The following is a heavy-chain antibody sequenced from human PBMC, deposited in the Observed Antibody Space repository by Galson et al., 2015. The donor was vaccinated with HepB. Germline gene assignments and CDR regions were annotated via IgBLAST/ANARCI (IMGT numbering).Heavy chain of an antibody. CDR3: ARDGCSSTSCYYYGMDV. CDR1: GFTFRSYS. CDR2: ISSSSSYI. V-gene: IGHV3-21*01. D-gene: IGHD2-2*01. Sequence: SLRLSCAASGFTFRSYSMNWVRQAPGKGLEWVSSISSSSSYIYCADSVKGRFTISRDNAKNSLYLQMNSLRAEDTAVYYCARDGCSSTSCYYYGMDVWGQGTTVTVSS. J-gene: IGHJ6*02.